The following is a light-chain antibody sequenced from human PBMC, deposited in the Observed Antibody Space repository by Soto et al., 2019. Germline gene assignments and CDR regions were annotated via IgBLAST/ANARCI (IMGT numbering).Light chain of an antibody. J-gene: IGLJ1*01. CDR2: EVS. Sequence: QSVLTQPASVSGSPGQSITISCTGTSSDVGGYNYVSWYQQHPGKVPKLMIYEVSNRPSGVVNRFSGSKSGNTASLTISGLQAEDEADYYCSSFTISSTQVFGTGTKLTVL. V-gene: IGLV2-14*01. CDR3: SSFTISSTQV. CDR1: SSDVGGYNY.